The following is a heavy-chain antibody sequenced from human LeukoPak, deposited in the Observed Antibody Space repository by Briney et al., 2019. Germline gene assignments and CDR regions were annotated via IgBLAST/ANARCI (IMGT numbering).Heavy chain of an antibody. J-gene: IGHJ4*02. Sequence: PSETLPLTCAVSGVSFNDYYWSWVRQTPGKGLEWIGEINQSGYHNDSPSLKTRHTLAIDTSRKQFSLNLRSVSVADTGIYYCTRMTTGHDYWGQGTLVTVSS. V-gene: IGHV4-34*01. CDR3: TRMTTGHDY. D-gene: IGHD4-17*01. CDR1: GVSFNDYY. CDR2: INQSGYH.